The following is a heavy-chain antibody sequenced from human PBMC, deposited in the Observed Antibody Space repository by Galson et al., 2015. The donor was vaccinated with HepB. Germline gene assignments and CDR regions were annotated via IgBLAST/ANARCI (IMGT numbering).Heavy chain of an antibody. CDR3: ASRDYGDYPDYGMDV. CDR1: GGSISSSSYY. CDR2: IYYSGST. J-gene: IGHJ6*02. D-gene: IGHD4-17*01. V-gene: IGHV4-39*07. Sequence: ETLSLTCTVSGGSISSSSYYWGWIRQPPGKGLEWIGSIYYSGSTYYNPSLKSRVTISVDTSKNQFSLKLSSVTAADTAVYYCASRDYGDYPDYGMDVWGQGTTVTVSS.